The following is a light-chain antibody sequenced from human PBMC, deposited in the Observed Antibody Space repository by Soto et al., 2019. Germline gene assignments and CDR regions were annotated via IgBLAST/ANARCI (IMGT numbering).Light chain of an antibody. CDR3: HQYKHCYT. Sequence: EIVMTQSPATLSVSPGERATLSCRASQSVNSNLAWYQQRPGQAPRLLMYGASTRATGIPARFSGSGSGTEFTITISSLQYEAFAVYYCHQYKHCYTFGQGTKLEIK. V-gene: IGKV3-15*01. CDR2: GAS. J-gene: IGKJ2*01. CDR1: QSVNSN.